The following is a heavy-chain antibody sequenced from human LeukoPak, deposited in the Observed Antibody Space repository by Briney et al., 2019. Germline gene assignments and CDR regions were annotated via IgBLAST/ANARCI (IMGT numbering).Heavy chain of an antibody. Sequence: GEPLKISCKASGYSFATYWIGWVRRMPGKGLEWMGIIYPGDSDTRYSPSFQGQVTISADKSISTAYLQWSSLKASDTAMYYCARRVYSSGGAFDIWGQGTMVTVSS. D-gene: IGHD6-19*01. CDR3: ARRVYSSGGAFDI. CDR1: GYSFATYW. CDR2: IYPGDSDT. J-gene: IGHJ3*02. V-gene: IGHV5-51*01.